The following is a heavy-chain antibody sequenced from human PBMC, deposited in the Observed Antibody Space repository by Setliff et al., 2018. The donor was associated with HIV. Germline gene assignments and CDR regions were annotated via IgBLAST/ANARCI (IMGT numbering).Heavy chain of an antibody. V-gene: IGHV4-61*02. Sequence: PSETLSLTCTVSGGSISSSTYYWSWIRQPAGKGLEWIGRIYTSGSTKYNPSLKSRLTISVDTSKNQFSLKLRSVTAADTAAYYCAREIPYSFGYYFDYWGQGTLVTVSS. D-gene: IGHD5-18*01. CDR2: IYTSGST. J-gene: IGHJ4*02. CDR1: GGSISSSTYY. CDR3: AREIPYSFGYYFDY.